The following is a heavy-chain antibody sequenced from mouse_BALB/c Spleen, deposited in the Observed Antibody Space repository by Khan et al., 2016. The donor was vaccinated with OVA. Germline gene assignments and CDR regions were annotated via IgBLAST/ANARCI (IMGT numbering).Heavy chain of an antibody. D-gene: IGHD1-2*01. J-gene: IGHJ2*01. Sequence: EVQLQESGPGLVKPSQSLSLTCTVTGYSITSGYGWHWIRQFPGNQLEWMGYISYSGSTNYNPSLKSRISITRATSKNQFFLPLNSVTTEDTATYYCARTARIKYWGQGTTLTVSS. V-gene: IGHV3-1*02. CDR2: ISYSGST. CDR1: GYSITSGYG. CDR3: ARTARIKY.